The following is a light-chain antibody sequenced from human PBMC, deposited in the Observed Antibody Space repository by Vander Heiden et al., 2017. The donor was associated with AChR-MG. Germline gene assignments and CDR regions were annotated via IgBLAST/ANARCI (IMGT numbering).Light chain of an antibody. V-gene: IGLV2-18*02. CDR3: SSYTSSSTYVV. CDR1: SSHVGSYNR. J-gene: IGLJ2*01. Sequence: QSALTQPPSVSGSPGQSVTIPCTVTSSHVGSYNRVSWYQQPPGTAPKLMIYEVSNRPSGVPDRFSGSKSGNTASLTISGLQAEDEADYYCSSYTSSSTYVVFGGGTKLTVL. CDR2: EVS.